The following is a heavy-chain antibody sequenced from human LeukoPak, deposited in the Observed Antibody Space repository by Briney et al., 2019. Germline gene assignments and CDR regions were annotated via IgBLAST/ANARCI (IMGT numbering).Heavy chain of an antibody. CDR1: GFTFSSYS. D-gene: IGHD2-15*01. V-gene: IGHV3-21*01. CDR3: ARGRDCSGGSCYLIYYYYYMDV. Sequence: GGSLRLSCAASGFTFSSYSMNWVRQAPGKGLEWVSSISSSSSYIYYADSVKGRFTISRDNAKNSLYLQMNSLRAEDTAVYYCARGRDCSGGSCYLIYYYYYMDVWGIGTTVTISS. J-gene: IGHJ6*03. CDR2: ISSSSSYI.